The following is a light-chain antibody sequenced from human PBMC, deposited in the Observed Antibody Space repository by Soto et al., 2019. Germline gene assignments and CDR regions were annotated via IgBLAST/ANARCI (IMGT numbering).Light chain of an antibody. V-gene: IGKV1-8*01. J-gene: IGKJ4*01. CDR2: AAS. CDR3: QQYYSYPT. Sequence: AIRMTQSPSSLSASTGDRVTITCRASQGISSYLAWYQQKPGKAPKLLIYAASTLQSGVPSRFCGSGSGTDFTLTTSCLQSEDFSTYYCQQYYSYPTFGGGTKVEIK. CDR1: QGISSY.